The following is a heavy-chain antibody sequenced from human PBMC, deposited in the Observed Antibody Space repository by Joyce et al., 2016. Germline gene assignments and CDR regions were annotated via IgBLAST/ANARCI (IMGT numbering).Heavy chain of an antibody. CDR1: GFTFSSYS. V-gene: IGHV3-21*01. D-gene: IGHD5-12*01. Sequence: EVQLVESGGGLVKPGGSLRLSCAASGFTFSSYSMNWVRQAPGKGLEWGSSISSSSSYIYYADSVKGRFTISRDNAKNSLYLQMNSLRAEDTAVYYCASGYSGYDFEAYFDYWGQGTLVTVSS. CDR2: ISSSSSYI. CDR3: ASGYSGYDFEAYFDY. J-gene: IGHJ4*02.